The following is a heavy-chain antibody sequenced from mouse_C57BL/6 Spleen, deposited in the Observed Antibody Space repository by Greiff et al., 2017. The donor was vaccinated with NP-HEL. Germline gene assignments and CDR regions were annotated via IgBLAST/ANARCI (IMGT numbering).Heavy chain of an antibody. CDR1: GYAFSSYW. Sequence: VQLQQSGAELVKPGASVKISCKASGYAFSSYWMNWMKQRPGKGLEWIGQIYPGDGDTNYNGKFKGKATLTADKSSSTAYMQLSSLTSEDSAVYFCARRDFYYGSSLYAMDYWGQGTSVTVSS. CDR3: ARRDFYYGSSLYAMDY. J-gene: IGHJ4*01. CDR2: IYPGDGDT. V-gene: IGHV1-80*01. D-gene: IGHD1-1*01.